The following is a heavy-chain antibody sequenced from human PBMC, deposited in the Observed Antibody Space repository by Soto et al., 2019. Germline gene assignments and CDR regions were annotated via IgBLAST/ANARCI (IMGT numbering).Heavy chain of an antibody. Sequence: GESLKISCKGSGYSFTSYWISWVRQMPGKGLEWMGRIDPSDSYTNYSPSFQGHVTISADKSISTAYLQWSSLNASDTAMYYCATGSDTPYDYWGQGTLVTVSS. J-gene: IGHJ4*02. CDR1: GYSFTSYW. D-gene: IGHD5-18*01. CDR3: ATGSDTPYDY. V-gene: IGHV5-10-1*01. CDR2: IDPSDSYT.